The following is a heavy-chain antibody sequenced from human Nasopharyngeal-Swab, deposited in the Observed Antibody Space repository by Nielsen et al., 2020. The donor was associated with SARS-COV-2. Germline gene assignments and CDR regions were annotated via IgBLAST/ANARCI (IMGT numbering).Heavy chain of an antibody. CDR3: ARVAIAPAGTGLDY. CDR1: GYTFTSYG. J-gene: IGHJ4*02. Sequence: ASVKVSCKASGYTFTSYGISWVRQAPGQRLEWMGWINGGNGNTKYSQKFQGRVTITRDTSASTAYMELSSLRSEDTAVYYCARVAIAPAGTGLDYWGQGTLVTVSS. V-gene: IGHV1-3*01. CDR2: INGGNGNT. D-gene: IGHD6-13*01.